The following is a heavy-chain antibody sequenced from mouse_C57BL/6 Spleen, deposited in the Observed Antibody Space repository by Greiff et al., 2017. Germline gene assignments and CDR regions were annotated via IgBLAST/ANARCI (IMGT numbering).Heavy chain of an antibody. Sequence: QVQLQQSGAELARPGASVKLSCKASGYTFTSYGISWVKQRTGQGLEWIGEIYPRSGNTYYNEKFKGKATLTADKSSSTAYMELRSLTSEDSAVYGCARIDYSNPTGYFDYWGQGTTLTVSS. V-gene: IGHV1-81*01. CDR2: IYPRSGNT. D-gene: IGHD2-5*01. J-gene: IGHJ2*01. CDR3: ARIDYSNPTGYFDY. CDR1: GYTFTSYG.